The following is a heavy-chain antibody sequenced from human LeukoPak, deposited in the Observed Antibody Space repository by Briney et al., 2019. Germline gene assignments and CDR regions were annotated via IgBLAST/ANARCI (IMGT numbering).Heavy chain of an antibody. CDR3: ARHGRSSGWYLSLKLREFDY. Sequence: PSENLSLTCAVYGGSFSGYYWSWIRQPPGKGLEWIGEINHSGSTNYNPSLKSRVTISVDTSKNQFSLKLSSVTAADTAVYYCARHGRSSGWYLSLKLREFDYWGQGTLVTVSS. D-gene: IGHD6-19*01. V-gene: IGHV4-34*01. CDR1: GGSFSGYY. CDR2: INHSGST. J-gene: IGHJ4*02.